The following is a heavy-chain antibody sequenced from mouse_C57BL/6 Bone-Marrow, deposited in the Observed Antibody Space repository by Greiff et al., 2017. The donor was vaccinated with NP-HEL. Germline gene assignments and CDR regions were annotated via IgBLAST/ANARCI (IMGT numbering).Heavy chain of an antibody. D-gene: IGHD1-1*01. V-gene: IGHV5-4*01. Sequence: EVKLVESGGGLVKPGGSLKLSCAASGFTFSSYAMSWVRQTPEKRLEWVGTISDGGSYTYYPDNGKGRFTISIDNAKNNLYLQMSHLKSEDTAMYYCARDPYYYGSREFAYWGQGTLVTVSA. CDR3: ARDPYYYGSREFAY. J-gene: IGHJ3*01. CDR1: GFTFSSYA. CDR2: ISDGGSYT.